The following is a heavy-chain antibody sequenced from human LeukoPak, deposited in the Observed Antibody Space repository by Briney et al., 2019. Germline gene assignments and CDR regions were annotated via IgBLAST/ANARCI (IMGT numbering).Heavy chain of an antibody. CDR2: ISSSSSTI. J-gene: IGHJ4*02. CDR3: ARGSTYYDSSGQVPFDY. V-gene: IGHV3-48*01. D-gene: IGHD3-22*01. Sequence: GGSLRLSCAASGFTFSTYSMNWVRQAPGKGLEWVSYISSSSSTIYYADSVKGRFAISRDNAKNSLYLQMSSLRAEDTAVYYCARGSTYYDSSGQVPFDYWGQGTLVTVSS. CDR1: GFTFSTYS.